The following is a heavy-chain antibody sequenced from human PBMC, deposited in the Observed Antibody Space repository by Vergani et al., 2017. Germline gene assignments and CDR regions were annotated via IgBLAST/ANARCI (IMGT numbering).Heavy chain of an antibody. CDR2: INPSGGRT. Sequence: QVQLVQSGAEVKKPGASVKVSCKASGYTFTSYHMHWVRQAPGQGLEWMGIINPSGGRTSDAQKFQGRVTMTRDTSTSTVYMELSSLRSEDTAVYYCASLAAAGTGGGHDAFDIWGQGTMVTVSS. J-gene: IGHJ3*02. D-gene: IGHD6-13*01. V-gene: IGHV1-46*03. CDR3: ASLAAAGTGGGHDAFDI. CDR1: GYTFTSYH.